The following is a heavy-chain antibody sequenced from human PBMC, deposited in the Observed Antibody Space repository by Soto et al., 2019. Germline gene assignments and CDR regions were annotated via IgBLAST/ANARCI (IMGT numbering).Heavy chain of an antibody. J-gene: IGHJ5*02. V-gene: IGHV1-8*01. D-gene: IGHD2-2*01. Sequence: QVQLVQSGAEVKKPGASVKVSCKASGYTFTSYDINWVRQATGQGLEWMGWMNPNSGNTGYAQKFQGRVTMTRNTYISTAYMELSSLRSEDTAVYYCARGIVVVPAAHTWFDPWGQGTLVTVSS. CDR1: GYTFTSYD. CDR3: ARGIVVVPAAHTWFDP. CDR2: MNPNSGNT.